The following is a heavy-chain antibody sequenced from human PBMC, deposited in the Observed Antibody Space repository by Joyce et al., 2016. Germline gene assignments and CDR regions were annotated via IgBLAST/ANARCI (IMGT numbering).Heavy chain of an antibody. CDR1: GASISSNSYY. Sequence: QLQLQESGPGLVKPSETLSLTCPVSGASISSNSYYWGWIRQPPGKGLEWMGSIYYNGVSYYNPSLKSRVTISIDTSKNQFSLKLSSVTAADTAVYYCARALGYCSAGSCFPFFDYWGQRTLVTVSS. CDR2: IYYNGVS. V-gene: IGHV4-39*07. CDR3: ARALGYCSAGSCFPFFDY. D-gene: IGHD2-15*01. J-gene: IGHJ4*02.